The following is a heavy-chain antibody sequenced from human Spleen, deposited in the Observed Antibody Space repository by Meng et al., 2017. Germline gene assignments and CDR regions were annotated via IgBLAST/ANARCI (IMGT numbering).Heavy chain of an antibody. CDR2: INHSGST. Sequence: SETLSLTCAVYGGSFSGYYWSWIRQPPGKGLEWIGEINHSGSTNYNPSLKSRVTISVDTSKNQFSLKVSSVTATDTAIYYCAKITGGYYYNMDVWGQGTTVTVSS. CDR1: GGSFSGYY. V-gene: IGHV4-34*01. CDR3: AKITGGYYYNMDV. J-gene: IGHJ6*02. D-gene: IGHD2-8*02.